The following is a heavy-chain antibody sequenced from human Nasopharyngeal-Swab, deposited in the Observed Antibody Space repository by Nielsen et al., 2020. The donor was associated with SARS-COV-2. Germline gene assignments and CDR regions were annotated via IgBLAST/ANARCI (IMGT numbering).Heavy chain of an antibody. CDR1: GFTFSSYA. D-gene: IGHD2-21*02. V-gene: IGHV3-30-3*01. CDR2: ISYDGSNK. J-gene: IGHJ2*01. Sequence: GESLQISCAASGFTFSSYAMHWVRQAPGEGLEWVAVISYDGSNKYYADSVKGRFTISRDNSKNTLYLQMNSLRAEDTAVYYCARGGLLELGFYWYFDLWGRGTLVTVSS. CDR3: ARGGLLELGFYWYFDL.